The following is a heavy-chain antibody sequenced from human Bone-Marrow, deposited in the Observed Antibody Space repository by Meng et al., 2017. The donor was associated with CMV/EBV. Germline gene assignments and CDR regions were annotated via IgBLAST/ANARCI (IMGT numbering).Heavy chain of an antibody. CDR3: TRAELTIFGVVTFSDY. Sequence: GESLKISCTASGFTFGDYAMSWVRQAPGKGLEWAGFIRSKAYGGTTEYAASVKGRFTISRDDSKSIAYLQMNSLKTEDTAVYYCTRAELTIFGVVTFSDYWGQGTLVTVSS. CDR1: GFTFGDYA. CDR2: IRSKAYGGTT. J-gene: IGHJ4*02. V-gene: IGHV3-49*04. D-gene: IGHD3-3*01.